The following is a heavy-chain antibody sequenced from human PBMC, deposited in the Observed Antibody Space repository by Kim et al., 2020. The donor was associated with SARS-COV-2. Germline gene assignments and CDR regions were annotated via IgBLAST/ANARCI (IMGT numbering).Heavy chain of an antibody. V-gene: IGHV4-31*02. D-gene: IGHD3-10*01. J-gene: IGHJ4*02. Sequence: PALKSRVTISVDTSKNQFSLKLSSVTAADTAVYYCARVEYYGSGAYYFDYWGQGTLVTVSS. CDR3: ARVEYYGSGAYYFDY.